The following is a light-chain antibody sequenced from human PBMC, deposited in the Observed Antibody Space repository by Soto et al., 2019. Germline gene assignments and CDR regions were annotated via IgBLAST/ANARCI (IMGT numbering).Light chain of an antibody. CDR3: QQYYIWPSWT. J-gene: IGKJ1*01. CDR2: AAF. V-gene: IGKV3-15*01. Sequence: DIVLTQSPDTLSVSPGERATLSCRASQSVSNNLAWYQQRPGQAPRLLISAAFTRAAGLPARFSGGKSGTEFTLTISSLQSEDFAVYFCQQYYIWPSWTFGQGTKVELK. CDR1: QSVSNN.